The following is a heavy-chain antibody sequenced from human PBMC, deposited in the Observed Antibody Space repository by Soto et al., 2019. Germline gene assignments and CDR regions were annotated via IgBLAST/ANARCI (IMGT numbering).Heavy chain of an antibody. D-gene: IGHD3-22*01. CDR2: LIVILGST. CDR3: ASGYYDSSGYSIDC. Sequence: GASVKVSCKSSGGTFSSFAFSWVRQAPGEGLEWMGGLIVILGSTNYAQKFEGRVTITADEGSSTAYMEVSGLRSEDTAVYFCASGYYDSSGYSIDCWGQGTQVTVSS. J-gene: IGHJ4*02. V-gene: IGHV1-69*13. CDR1: GGTFSSFA.